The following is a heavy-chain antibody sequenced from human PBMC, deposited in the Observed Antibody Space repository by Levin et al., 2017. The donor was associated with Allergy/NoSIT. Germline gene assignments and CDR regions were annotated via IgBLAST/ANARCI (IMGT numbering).Heavy chain of an antibody. V-gene: IGHV4-4*02. CDR2: IYHSGST. J-gene: IGHJ4*02. D-gene: IGHD3-10*01. CDR3: AKVWSFTMVRGLVH. CDR1: GGSMSSPNW. Sequence: ASETLSLTCAVSGGSMSSPNWWSWVRQPPGKGLAWIGDIYHSGSTNYNPSLKSRVTISVDKSKNQFSLKLSSVTAADTAVYYCAKVWSFTMVRGLVHWGQGTLVIVSS.